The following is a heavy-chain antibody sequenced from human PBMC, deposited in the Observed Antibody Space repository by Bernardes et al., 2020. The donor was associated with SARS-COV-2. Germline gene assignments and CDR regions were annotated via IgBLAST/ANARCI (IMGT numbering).Heavy chain of an antibody. D-gene: IGHD3-3*01. J-gene: IGHJ4*02. V-gene: IGHV4-59*01. CDR1: GGSISSYY. Sequence: LSLTCTVSGGSISSYYWSWIRQPPGKGLEWIGYIYYSGSTNYNPSLKSRVTISVDTSKNQFSLKLSSVTAADTAVYYCARSSYYDFWSGYSGFDYWGQGTLVTVSS. CDR3: ARSSYYDFWSGYSGFDY. CDR2: IYYSGST.